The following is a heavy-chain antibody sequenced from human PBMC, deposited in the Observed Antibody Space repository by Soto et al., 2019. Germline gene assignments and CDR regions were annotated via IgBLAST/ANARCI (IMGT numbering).Heavy chain of an antibody. J-gene: IGHJ4*02. Sequence: PGGSLRLSCAASGFTFSSYGMHWVRQAPGKGLEWVAVISYDGSNKYYADSVKGRFTISRHNSKNTLYLQMNSLRAEDTAVYYCAKVGPVYGDYSWGQGTQVTVSS. CDR1: GFTFSSYG. V-gene: IGHV3-30*18. D-gene: IGHD4-17*01. CDR2: ISYDGSNK. CDR3: AKVGPVYGDYS.